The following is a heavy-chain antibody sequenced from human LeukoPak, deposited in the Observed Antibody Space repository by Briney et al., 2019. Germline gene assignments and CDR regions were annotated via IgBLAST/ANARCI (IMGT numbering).Heavy chain of an antibody. CDR1: GFTFSRYW. V-gene: IGHV3-7*01. Sequence: GGSLRLSCAASGFTFSRYWMSWVRQAPGKGLEWLAHIKPDGTTKSYVDSVKGRFTISRDNAKNSLYLQMNTLRADDTAVYYCARGRWFGESLPAHFEYWGQGTLVTVSS. D-gene: IGHD3-10*01. CDR3: ARGRWFGESLPAHFEY. CDR2: IKPDGTTK. J-gene: IGHJ4*02.